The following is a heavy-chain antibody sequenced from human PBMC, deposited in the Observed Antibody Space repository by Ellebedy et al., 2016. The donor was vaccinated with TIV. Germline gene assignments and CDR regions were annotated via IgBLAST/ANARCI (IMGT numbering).Heavy chain of an antibody. J-gene: IGHJ5*02. CDR2: VHYSGSS. Sequence: GSLRLXXSVSGDSITNYYWTWIRQPPGKGLEWIGFVHYSGSSNYNPSLKSRATISLDTSKKQFSLTVSSVTAEDTAVYYCALMGVRGGNWFNPWGQGTLVTVSS. CDR1: GDSITNYY. D-gene: IGHD3-10*01. CDR3: ALMGVRGGNWFNP. V-gene: IGHV4-59*01.